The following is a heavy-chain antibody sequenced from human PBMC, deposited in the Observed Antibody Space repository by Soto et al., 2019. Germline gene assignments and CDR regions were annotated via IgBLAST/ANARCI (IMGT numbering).Heavy chain of an antibody. Sequence: QVQLVQSGAEVKKPGASVKVSCKASGYTFTSYDINWVRQATGQGLELMGWMNPNSGNTGYAQKFQGRVTMTRNTSISTAYMELSSRRSEDTAVYYCARGYGGLGSYYILPHYYYYMDVWGKGTTVTVSS. CDR1: GYTFTSYD. D-gene: IGHD3-10*01. J-gene: IGHJ6*03. CDR3: ARGYGGLGSYYILPHYYYYMDV. CDR2: MNPNSGNT. V-gene: IGHV1-8*01.